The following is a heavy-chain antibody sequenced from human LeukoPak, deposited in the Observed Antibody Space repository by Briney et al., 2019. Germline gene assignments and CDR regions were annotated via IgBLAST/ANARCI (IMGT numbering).Heavy chain of an antibody. J-gene: IGHJ4*02. V-gene: IGHV3-7*04. CDR3: ARGYSGYVFWPH. Sequence: PGRSLRLSCAASGFTFSSYAMHWVRQAPGEGLEWVANIKQDGSEKYYVDSVKGRFTISRDNAENSLYLQMNSLRVEDTAVYYCARGYSGYVFWPHWGQGTLVTVSS. D-gene: IGHD5-12*01. CDR2: IKQDGSEK. CDR1: GFTFSSYA.